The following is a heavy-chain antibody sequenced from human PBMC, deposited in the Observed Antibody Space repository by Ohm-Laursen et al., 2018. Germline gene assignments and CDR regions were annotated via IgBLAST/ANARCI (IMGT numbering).Heavy chain of an antibody. D-gene: IGHD3-16*01. CDR1: GFSFSTYT. V-gene: IGHV3-21*04. CDR2: VSTSGSDT. Sequence: SLRLSCSASGFSFSTYTLNWVRQAPGKGLEWVSSVSTSGSDTYYADSVKGRFTISRDNAKNSLYLQMNSLRAEDTALYYCAKVEGYAGAHWGQGTLVTVSS. CDR3: AKVEGYAGAH. J-gene: IGHJ4*02.